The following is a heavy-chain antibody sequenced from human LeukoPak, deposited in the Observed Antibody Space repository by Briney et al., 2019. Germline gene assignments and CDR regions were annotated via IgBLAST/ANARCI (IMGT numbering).Heavy chain of an antibody. V-gene: IGHV4-31*03. J-gene: IGHJ4*02. CDR3: ARSAQTVTTFPLDY. Sequence: PSQTLSLTCTVSGGSVSSGGYYWSWIRQHPGQGLEWIGYIYYSGSTYYNPSLQSRVTISVDTSKNQFSLKLSSVTAVDTAVYYCARSAQTVTTFPLDYWGQGTLVTVSS. CDR2: IYYSGST. CDR1: GGSVSSGGYY. D-gene: IGHD4-17*01.